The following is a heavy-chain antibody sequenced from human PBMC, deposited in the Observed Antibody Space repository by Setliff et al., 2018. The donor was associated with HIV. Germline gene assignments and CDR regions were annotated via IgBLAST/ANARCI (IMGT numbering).Heavy chain of an antibody. CDR2: INPHSGDT. D-gene: IGHD3-3*01. Sequence: ASVKVSCKASGYTFTGYYMHWVRQAPGQGLEWMGWINPHSGDTNYAQKFQDRVTMTRDTSVNIAYMQWSRLGSDDTAVYYCARAPTLFGVEYYYYFGMDVWGQGTTVTVSS. V-gene: IGHV1-2*02. CDR3: ARAPTLFGVEYYYYFGMDV. J-gene: IGHJ6*02. CDR1: GYTFTGYY.